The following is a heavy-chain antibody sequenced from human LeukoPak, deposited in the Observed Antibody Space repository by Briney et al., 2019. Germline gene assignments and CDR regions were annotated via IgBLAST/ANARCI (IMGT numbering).Heavy chain of an antibody. CDR3: AREGTNYDILTGPPTNAFDI. D-gene: IGHD3-9*01. CDR2: IYYSGST. CDR1: GGSISSGDYY. V-gene: IGHV4-30-4*01. Sequence: SETLSLTCTVSGGSISSGDYYWSWIRQPPGKGLEWIGYIYYSGSTYYNPSLKSRVTISADTSKNQFSLKLSSVTAADTAVYYCAREGTNYDILTGPPTNAFDIWGQGTMVTVSS. J-gene: IGHJ3*02.